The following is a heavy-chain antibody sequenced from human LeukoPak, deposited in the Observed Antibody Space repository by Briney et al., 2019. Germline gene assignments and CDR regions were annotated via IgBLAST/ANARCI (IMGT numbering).Heavy chain of an antibody. CDR1: GGSFSGYY. V-gene: IGHV4-34*01. J-gene: IGHJ4*02. CDR3: ARVGRYSGSYLYYFDY. CDR2: INHSGST. D-gene: IGHD1-26*01. Sequence: SETLSLTCAVYGGSFSGYYWSWIRQPPGKGLEWIGEINHSGSTNYNPSLKSRVTISVDTSKNQFSLKLSSVTAADTAVYYCARVGRYSGSYLYYFDYWGRGTLVTVSS.